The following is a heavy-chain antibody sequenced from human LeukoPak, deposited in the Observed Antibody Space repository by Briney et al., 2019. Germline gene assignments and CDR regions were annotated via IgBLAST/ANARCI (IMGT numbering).Heavy chain of an antibody. Sequence: SVKVSCKASGGTFSSYAISWVRQAPGQGLEWMGGIIPIFGTANSAQKFQGRVTITADESTSTAYMELSSLRSEDTAVYYCARGESSRWSSPVSTTHFYSTMDVWGQGTTVTVSS. CDR2: IIPIFGTA. V-gene: IGHV1-69*01. D-gene: IGHD6-13*01. J-gene: IGHJ6*02. CDR1: GGTFSSYA. CDR3: ARGESSRWSSPVSTTHFYSTMDV.